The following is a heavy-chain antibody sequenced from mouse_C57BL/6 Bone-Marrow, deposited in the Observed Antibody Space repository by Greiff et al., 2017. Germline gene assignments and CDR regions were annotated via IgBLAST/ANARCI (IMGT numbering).Heavy chain of an antibody. D-gene: IGHD1-1*01. J-gene: IGHJ3*01. CDR2: IDPSDSYT. Sequence: VKLQQPGAELVKPGASVKLSCKASGYTFTSYWMQWVKQRPGQGLEWIGEIDPSDSYTNYNQKFKGKDTWTVDTSSSTAYMQLSSLTSEDSAVYYCARWGYGSRGVAYWGQGTLVTVSA. V-gene: IGHV1-50*01. CDR3: ARWGYGSRGVAY. CDR1: GYTFTSYW.